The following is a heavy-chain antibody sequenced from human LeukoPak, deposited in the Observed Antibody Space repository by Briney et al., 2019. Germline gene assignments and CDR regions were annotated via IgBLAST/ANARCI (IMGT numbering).Heavy chain of an antibody. CDR1: GGSISSYY. CDR2: IYYSGST. CDR3: ARGRSRHYGDYDYYMDV. V-gene: IGHV4-59*01. J-gene: IGHJ6*03. Sequence: SETLSLTCTVSGGSISSYYWSWIRQPPGKGLEWLGYIYYSGSTNYNPSLKSRVTISVDTSKNQFSLKLSSVTAADTAVYYCARGRSRHYGDYDYYMDVWGKGTTVTISS. D-gene: IGHD4-17*01.